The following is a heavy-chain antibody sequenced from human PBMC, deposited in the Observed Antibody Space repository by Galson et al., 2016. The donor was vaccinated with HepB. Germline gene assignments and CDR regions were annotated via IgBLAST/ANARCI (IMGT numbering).Heavy chain of an antibody. CDR1: GFTFTKFY. D-gene: IGHD3-16*01. CDR2: IGNGPSAT. J-gene: IGHJ4*02. V-gene: IGHV3-11*01. CDR3: ARTDPSSLLVGGVFFDL. Sequence: SLRLSCATSGFTFTKFYFSWVRQAPGKGLEWISYIGNGPSATFFADSLQGRFSISRDNARNSVSLQMSTLRAEDTAVYYCARTDPSSLLVGGVFFDLWGQGTLVAVSS.